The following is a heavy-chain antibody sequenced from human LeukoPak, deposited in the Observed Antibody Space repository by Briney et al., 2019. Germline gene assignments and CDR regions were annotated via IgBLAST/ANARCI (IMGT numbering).Heavy chain of an antibody. CDR1: GYTFSDYY. CDR3: ARLSIAVAGT. D-gene: IGHD6-19*01. J-gene: IGHJ4*02. CDR2: INPNSGGT. V-gene: IGHV1-2*02. Sequence: ASVKVSCKASGYTFSDYYMHWVRQAPGQGLEWMGWINPNSGGTNYAQKFQGRVTLTRDTSITTAYMELSRLRPDDTAVYYCARLSIAVAGTWGQGTLVTVSS.